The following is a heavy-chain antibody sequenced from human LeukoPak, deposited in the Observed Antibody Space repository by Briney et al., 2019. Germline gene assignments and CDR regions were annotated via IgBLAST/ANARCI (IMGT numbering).Heavy chain of an antibody. CDR2: ISGSGGST. Sequence: GGSLRLSCAASGFSFNNYAMSWVRQAPGKGLEWVSAISGSGGSTYYADSVKGRFTISRDNSKNTLYLQMNSLRAEDTAVYYCAKRLTDIVVVPAAKSHWGQGTLVTVSS. D-gene: IGHD2-2*01. J-gene: IGHJ4*02. V-gene: IGHV3-23*01. CDR3: AKRLTDIVVVPAAKSH. CDR1: GFSFNNYA.